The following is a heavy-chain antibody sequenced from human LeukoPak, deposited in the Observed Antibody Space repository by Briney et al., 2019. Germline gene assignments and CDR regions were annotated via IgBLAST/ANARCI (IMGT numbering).Heavy chain of an antibody. D-gene: IGHD5-12*01. CDR2: FDPEDGET. CDR3: ARWDLLATIGFDY. J-gene: IGHJ4*02. V-gene: IGHV1-24*01. CDR1: GYTLTELS. Sequence: ASVKVSCKVSGYTLTELSMHWVRQAPGKGLEWMGGFDPEDGETIYAQKLQGRVTMTTDTSTSTAYMELRSLRSDDTAVYYCARWDLLATIGFDYWGQETLVTVSS.